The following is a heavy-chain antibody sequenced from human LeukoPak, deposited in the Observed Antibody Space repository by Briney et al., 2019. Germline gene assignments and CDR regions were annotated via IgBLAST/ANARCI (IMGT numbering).Heavy chain of an antibody. Sequence: PGGSLRLSCAVSGFIFDNYDMSWVRQAPGKGLEWVSSIVGRVTTTYYADHVKGRFTISRDNSKNTLDLQMNSLRAEDTAVYYCAKDRGGAQHCDVLAAVDFWGQGTLVTVSS. D-gene: IGHD3-9*01. J-gene: IGHJ4*02. V-gene: IGHV3-23*01. CDR2: IVGRVTTT. CDR1: GFIFDNYD. CDR3: AKDRGGAQHCDVLAAVDF.